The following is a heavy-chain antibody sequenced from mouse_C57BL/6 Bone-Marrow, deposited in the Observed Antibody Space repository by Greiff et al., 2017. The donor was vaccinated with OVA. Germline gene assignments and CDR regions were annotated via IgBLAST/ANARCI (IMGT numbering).Heavy chain of an antibody. CDR1: GYTFTDYN. CDR3: ARECYGYYWYFDV. Sequence: EVQLQQSGPELVKPGASVKIPCKASGYTFTDYNMDWVKQSHGKSLEWIGDINPNNGGTIYNQKFKGKATLTVDKSSSTAYMELRSLTSEDTAVYSCARECYGYYWYFDVWGTGTTVTVSS. V-gene: IGHV1-18*01. J-gene: IGHJ1*03. CDR2: INPNNGGT. D-gene: IGHD2-2*01.